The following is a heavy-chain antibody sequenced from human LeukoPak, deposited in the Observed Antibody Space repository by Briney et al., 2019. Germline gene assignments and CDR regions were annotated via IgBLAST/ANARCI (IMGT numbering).Heavy chain of an antibody. CDR2: ISGSGGST. Sequence: GGSLRLSCAASGFTFDDSGMSWVRQAPGKGLEWVSGISGSGGSTYYADSVKGRFTISRDNSKNTLYLQMNSLRAEDTAVYYCAKTDDYYDSSGWDYYFDYWGQGTLVTVSS. D-gene: IGHD3-22*01. CDR1: GFTFDDSG. J-gene: IGHJ4*02. V-gene: IGHV3-23*01. CDR3: AKTDDYYDSSGWDYYFDY.